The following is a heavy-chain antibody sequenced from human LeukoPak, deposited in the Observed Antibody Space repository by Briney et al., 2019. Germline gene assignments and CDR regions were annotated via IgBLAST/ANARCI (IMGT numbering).Heavy chain of an antibody. CDR1: GGSISSGDYY. CDR2: IYYSGST. J-gene: IGHJ4*02. D-gene: IGHD3-10*01. V-gene: IGHV4-39*02. CDR3: AREGYYYGSGSYYLDY. Sequence: SQTLSLTCTVSGGSISSGDYYWSWIRQPPGKGLEWIGSIYYSGSTYYNPSLKSRVTISVDTSKNQFSLKLSSVTAADTAVYYCAREGYYYGSGSYYLDYWGQGALVTVSS.